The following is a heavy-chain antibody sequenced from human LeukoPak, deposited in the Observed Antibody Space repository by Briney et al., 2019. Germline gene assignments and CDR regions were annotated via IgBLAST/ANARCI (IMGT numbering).Heavy chain of an antibody. CDR1: GGSFSGYY. V-gene: IGHV4-34*01. CDR2: INHSGST. CDR3: ARGDWFDP. J-gene: IGHJ5*02. Sequence: SETLSLTCAVYGGSFSGYYWSWIRQPPGKGLEWIGEINHSGSTNYNPSLKSRVTISVDTSKNQFSLKLSSVTAADTAVYYCARGDWFDPWGQGTLVTVSS.